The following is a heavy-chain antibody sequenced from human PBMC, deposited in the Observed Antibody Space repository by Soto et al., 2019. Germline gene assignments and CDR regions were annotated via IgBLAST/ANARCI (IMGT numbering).Heavy chain of an antibody. CDR3: AKGSAGSRPYYFDS. D-gene: IGHD2-15*01. J-gene: IGHJ4*02. Sequence: GSLRLSCAASGFTFSSYSMSWVRQSPGKGLEWVSGITGGGGSTFSADSVKGRFTISRDNSKNTLYLEMNSLRAEDTAVYYCAKGSAGSRPYYFDSWGQGTLVTVSS. CDR1: GFTFSSYS. V-gene: IGHV3-23*01. CDR2: ITGGGGST.